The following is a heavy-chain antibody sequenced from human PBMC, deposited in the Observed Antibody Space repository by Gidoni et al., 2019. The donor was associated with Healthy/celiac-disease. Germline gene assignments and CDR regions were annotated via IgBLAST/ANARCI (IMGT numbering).Heavy chain of an antibody. D-gene: IGHD3-3*01. CDR3: ARVRVVISSAYYGMDV. CDR1: GYTFTSYY. Sequence: QVQLVQSVAEVKKPGASVKVSCKASGYTFTSYYMHWVRQAPGQGLEWMGIINPSGGSTSYAQKFQGRVTMTRDTSTSTVYMELSSLRSEDTAVYYCARVRVVISSAYYGMDVWGQGTTVTVSS. CDR2: INPSGGST. V-gene: IGHV1-46*01. J-gene: IGHJ6*02.